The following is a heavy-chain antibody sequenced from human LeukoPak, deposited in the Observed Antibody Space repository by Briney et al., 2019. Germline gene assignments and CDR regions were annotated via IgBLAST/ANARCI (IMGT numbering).Heavy chain of an antibody. CDR2: ISYDGSNK. Sequence: QPGGSLRLPCAASGFTFSSYAMHWVRPAPGKGLEWVAVISYDGSNKYYADSVKGRFTISRDNAKNSLYPQMNSLRAEDTAVYYCARDNYSCSGGSCYVTPFDYWGQGTLVTVSS. CDR1: GFTFSSYA. V-gene: IGHV3-30-3*01. CDR3: ARDNYSCSGGSCYVTPFDY. D-gene: IGHD2-15*01. J-gene: IGHJ4*02.